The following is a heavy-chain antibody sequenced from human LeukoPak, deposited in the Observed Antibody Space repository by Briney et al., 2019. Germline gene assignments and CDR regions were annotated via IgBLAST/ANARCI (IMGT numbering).Heavy chain of an antibody. Sequence: ASVKVSCKASGYTFTGYYMHWVRQAPGQGLEYMGRINPISGGTVYAQKFQGRVTMTRDTSISTAYMELSRLRSDDTAVYYCARVVGSSTTNFDYWGQGTLVTVSS. CDR1: GYTFTGYY. CDR3: ARVVGSSTTNFDY. V-gene: IGHV1-2*06. D-gene: IGHD6-6*01. J-gene: IGHJ4*02. CDR2: INPISGGT.